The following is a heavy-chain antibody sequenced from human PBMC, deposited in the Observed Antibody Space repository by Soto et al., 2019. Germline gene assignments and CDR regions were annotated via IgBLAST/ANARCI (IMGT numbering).Heavy chain of an antibody. CDR2: NNAYNGNV. V-gene: IGHV1-18*01. CDR1: GYTFSNYG. Sequence: ASVQVSCKASGYTFSNYGITWVRQAPGQELEWIGWNNAYNGNVNYVQKFQGRLTMTTDTSTSTAYMELRRLRSDDTPVYYCARDALSYSWRYYSVHWGQGPLVTVSS. CDR3: ARDALSYSWRYYSVH. D-gene: IGHD1-26*01. J-gene: IGHJ4*02.